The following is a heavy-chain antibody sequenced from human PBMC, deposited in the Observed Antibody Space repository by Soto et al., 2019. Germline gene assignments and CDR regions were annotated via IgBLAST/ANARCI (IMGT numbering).Heavy chain of an antibody. Sequence: ASVKVSCKASGYTFTSYDINWVRQATGQGLEWMGWMNPNSGNTGYAQKVQGRVTMTRNTSISTAYMELSSLRSEDTAVYYCARVGNVYDSSGYYYYYYGMDVWGQGTTVTVSS. V-gene: IGHV1-8*01. CDR2: MNPNSGNT. D-gene: IGHD3-22*01. J-gene: IGHJ6*02. CDR1: GYTFTSYD. CDR3: ARVGNVYDSSGYYYYYYGMDV.